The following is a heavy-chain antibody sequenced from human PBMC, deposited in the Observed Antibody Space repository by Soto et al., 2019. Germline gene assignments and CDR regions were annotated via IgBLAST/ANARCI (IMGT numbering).Heavy chain of an antibody. Sequence: GGSLRLSCAASGFTVSSNYMSWVRQAPGKGLEWVSVIYSGGSTYYADSVKGRFTISRHNSKNTLYLQMNSLRAEDTAVYYCARSFPGYSSGWYYFDYWGQGTLVTVSS. V-gene: IGHV3-53*04. CDR2: IYSGGST. CDR3: ARSFPGYSSGWYYFDY. D-gene: IGHD6-19*01. J-gene: IGHJ4*02. CDR1: GFTVSSNY.